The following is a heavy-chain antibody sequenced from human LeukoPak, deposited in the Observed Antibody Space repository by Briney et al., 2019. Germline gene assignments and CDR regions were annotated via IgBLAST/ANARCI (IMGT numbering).Heavy chain of an antibody. CDR1: VGSISSSMYY. V-gene: IGHV4-39*01. J-gene: IGHJ4*02. D-gene: IGHD3-10*01. Sequence: PSETLSLTCTVSVGSISSSMYYSGWIPQPPGKGLGWPASICYSGGTYYNPSLQRRVTISLDTSKHQFYLTLISVTAPDTPVYFYSCQNCYGSESDPDCDYWSQGTLVTVSS. CDR2: ICYSGGT. CDR3: SCQNCYGSESDPDCDY.